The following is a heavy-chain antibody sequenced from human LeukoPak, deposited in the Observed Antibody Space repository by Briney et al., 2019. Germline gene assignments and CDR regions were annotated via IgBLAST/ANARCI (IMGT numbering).Heavy chain of an antibody. CDR2: ISAYNGNT. J-gene: IGHJ2*01. CDR3: AREWRLVGATHPGYFDL. Sequence: ASVKVSCKASGYTFTSYGISWVRQAPGQGLEWMGWISAYNGNTNYAQKLQGRVTMTTDTSTSTVYMELSSLRSEDTAVYYCAREWRLVGATHPGYFDLWGRGTLVTVSS. D-gene: IGHD1-26*01. V-gene: IGHV1-18*01. CDR1: GYTFTSYG.